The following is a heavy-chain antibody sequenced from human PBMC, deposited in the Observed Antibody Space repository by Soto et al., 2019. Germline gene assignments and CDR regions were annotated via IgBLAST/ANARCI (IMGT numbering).Heavy chain of an antibody. D-gene: IGHD2-8*01. Sequence: PSETLSLTCAVSGYSISSGYYWGWIRQPPGKGLEWIGSIYHSGSPAYNPSLKSRVTISVDRSNNQISLELSSVTAADTAVYYCARGVLAWGPGTLVTVSS. CDR2: IYHSGSP. CDR1: GYSISSGYY. V-gene: IGHV4-38-2*01. CDR3: ARGVLA. J-gene: IGHJ5*02.